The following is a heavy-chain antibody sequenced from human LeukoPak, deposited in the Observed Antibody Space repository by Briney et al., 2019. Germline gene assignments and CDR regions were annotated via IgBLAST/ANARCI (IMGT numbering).Heavy chain of an antibody. Sequence: PGGSLRLSCAVSGITLSNYGMSWVRQAPGKGLEWVAGISDSGGRTNYADSVKGRITISRDNPKNTLYLQMNSLRVEDTAVYFCAKRGVVIRVILVGFHKEANYFDYWGQGTLVTVSS. CDR3: AKRGVVIRVILVGFHKEANYFDY. D-gene: IGHD3-22*01. J-gene: IGHJ4*02. V-gene: IGHV3-23*01. CDR1: GITLSNYG. CDR2: ISDSGGRT.